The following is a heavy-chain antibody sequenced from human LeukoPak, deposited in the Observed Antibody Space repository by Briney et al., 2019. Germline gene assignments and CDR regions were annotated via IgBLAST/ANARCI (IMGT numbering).Heavy chain of an antibody. CDR2: ISYDGSNK. V-gene: IGHV3-30*18. Sequence: GRSLRLSCAASGFTFSSYGMHWVRQAPGKGLEWVAVISYDGSNKYYADSVKGRFTISRDNSKNTLYLQMNSLRAEDTAVYYCAKDSYPYSSGWYVGYWGQGTLVTVSS. D-gene: IGHD6-19*01. J-gene: IGHJ4*02. CDR3: AKDSYPYSSGWYVGY. CDR1: GFTFSSYG.